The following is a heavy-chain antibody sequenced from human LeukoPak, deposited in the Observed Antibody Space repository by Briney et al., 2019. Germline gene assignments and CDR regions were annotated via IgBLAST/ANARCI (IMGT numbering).Heavy chain of an antibody. CDR2: IYPGDSDT. CDR1: GYSFTSYW. CDR3: ARSLRARADAFDI. Sequence: GESLKISCKGSGYSFTSYWIGWVRQMPGKGLEWMGIIYPGDSDTRYSPSFQGQVTISADKSISTAYLQWSSLKASDTAMYYCARSLRARADAFDIWGQGTMVTVSS. J-gene: IGHJ3*02. V-gene: IGHV5-51*01.